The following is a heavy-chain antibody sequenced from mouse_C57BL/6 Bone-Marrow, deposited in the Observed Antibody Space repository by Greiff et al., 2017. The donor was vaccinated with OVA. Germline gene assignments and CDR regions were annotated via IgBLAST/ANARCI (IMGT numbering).Heavy chain of an antibody. D-gene: IGHD2-2*01. CDR3: ARGYGYAMDY. CDR1: GYTFTSYW. CDR2: IYPSDSET. V-gene: IGHV1-61*01. Sequence: QVQLKQPGAELVRPGSSVKLSCKASGYTFTSYWMDWVKQRPGQGLEWIGNIYPSDSETHYNQKFKDKATLTVDKSSSTAYMQLSSLTSEDSAVYYCARGYGYAMDYWGQGTSVTVSS. J-gene: IGHJ4*01.